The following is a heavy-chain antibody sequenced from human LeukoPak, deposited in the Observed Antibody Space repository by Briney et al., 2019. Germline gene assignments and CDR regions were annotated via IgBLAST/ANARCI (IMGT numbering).Heavy chain of an antibody. V-gene: IGHV4-59*13. CDR1: GGSISSYY. J-gene: IGHJ4*02. CDR3: TRDRELGF. Sequence: PSETLSLTCTVSGGSISSYYWNWIRQPPGKRLEWIGSIYNSGSTTYNPSLKSRVTISGDTSKNQFSLKLSSVTAADTAVYYCTRDRELGFWGQGTLVTVSS. D-gene: IGHD1-26*01. CDR2: IYNSGST.